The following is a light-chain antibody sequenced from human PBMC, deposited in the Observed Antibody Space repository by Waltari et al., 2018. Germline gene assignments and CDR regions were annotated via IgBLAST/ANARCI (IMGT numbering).Light chain of an antibody. CDR2: DVT. J-gene: IGLJ1*01. V-gene: IGLV2-11*01. CDR3: CSYAGIFSFV. CDR1: SSDVGGYKY. Sequence: QSALTQPRSVSGSPGQSVTISCTGTSSDVGGYKYVSWYQQHPAKAPKLMIYDVTKRPSGVPDRFSGSKSGNTASLTISGLQAEDEADYHCCSYAGIFSFVFGTGTEVTVL.